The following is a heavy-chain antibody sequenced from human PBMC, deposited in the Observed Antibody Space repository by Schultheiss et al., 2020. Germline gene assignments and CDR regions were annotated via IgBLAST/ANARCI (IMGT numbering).Heavy chain of an antibody. J-gene: IGHJ4*02. V-gene: IGHV4-61*09. D-gene: IGHD3-16*01. CDR3: ARGGTSAGDFDY. Sequence: SETLSLTCTASGGSITIDNYYWSWIRQPAGKGLEWVGQIYTTGSTDYNPSLKSRVIISVDTSKNQFSLKLSSVTAADTAVYYCARGGTSAGDFDYWGQGTLVTVS. CDR1: GGSITIDNYY. CDR2: IYTTGST.